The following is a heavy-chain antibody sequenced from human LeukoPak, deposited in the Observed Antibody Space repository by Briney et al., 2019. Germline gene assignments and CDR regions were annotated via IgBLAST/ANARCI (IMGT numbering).Heavy chain of an antibody. J-gene: IGHJ4*02. CDR3: ARESDTGKDFDH. D-gene: IGHD1-1*01. CDR1: GYTFTYYY. Sequence: GASVNVSCKASGYTFTYYYIHWVRQAPGQGLEWMGMINPSSGTTSYAQKSQGRVTMTRGTSTSTVYMELSSLRSEDTALYYCARESDTGKDFDHWGQGTLVTVSS. V-gene: IGHV1-46*01. CDR2: INPSSGTT.